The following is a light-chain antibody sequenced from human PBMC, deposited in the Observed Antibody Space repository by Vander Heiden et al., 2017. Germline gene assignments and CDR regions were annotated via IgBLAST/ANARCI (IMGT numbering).Light chain of an antibody. V-gene: IGLV2-23*02. J-gene: IGLJ3*02. CDR3: CSYAGSSTWV. CDR2: EVS. Sequence: QSALTQPASVSGSPGQSITISCTGTSSDVGSYNLGSLYQQHPGKAPKLMIDEVSKRPSGVANRVSGSKSGNTASLTISGLQAEDEADYYCCSYAGSSTWVFGGGTKLTVL. CDR1: SSDVGSYNL.